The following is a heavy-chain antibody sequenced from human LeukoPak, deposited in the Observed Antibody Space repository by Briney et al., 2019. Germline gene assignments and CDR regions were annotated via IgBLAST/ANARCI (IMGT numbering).Heavy chain of an antibody. CDR3: ARGFGYCSSTSCPKPYYYYYYMDV. CDR2: INHSGST. D-gene: IGHD2-2*01. V-gene: IGHV4-34*01. Sequence: PSETLSLTCAVYGGSFSGYYWSWIRQPPGKGLEWIGEINHSGSTNYNPSLKSRVTISVDTSKNQFSLKLSSVTAADTAVYYCARGFGYCSSTSCPKPYYYYYYMDVWGKGTTVTVSS. CDR1: GGSFSGYY. J-gene: IGHJ6*03.